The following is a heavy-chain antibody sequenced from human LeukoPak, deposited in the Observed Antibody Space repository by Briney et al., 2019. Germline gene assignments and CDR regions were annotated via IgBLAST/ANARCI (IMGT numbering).Heavy chain of an antibody. D-gene: IGHD3-9*01. CDR3: AKTPTFYYVLTGYSNDY. Sequence: PGGSLRLSCAASGFTFSSDAMSWVRQVPGKGLEWVSTIGGIGDNTHYADSVEGRFTISRDSSRNTLYLQMNTLRVEDTAIYYCAKTPTFYYVLTGYSNDYWGQGTLVTVSS. V-gene: IGHV3-23*01. CDR2: IGGIGDNT. J-gene: IGHJ4*02. CDR1: GFTFSSDA.